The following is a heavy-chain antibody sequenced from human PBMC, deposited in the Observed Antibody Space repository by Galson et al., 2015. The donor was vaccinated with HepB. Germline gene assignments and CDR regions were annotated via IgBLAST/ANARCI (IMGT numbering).Heavy chain of an antibody. CDR3: ARGLDYGDSHAFDL. CDR2: IYTGGTA. CDR1: GFTVNSNY. D-gene: IGHD4-17*01. Sequence: LRLSCAASGFTVNSNYMTWVRQAPGKGLEWVSVIYTGGTAYYADSVQARFTISRDTSRNTVHLHMSSLRAEDTAIYYCARGLDYGDSHAFDLWGQGTMVTVS. V-gene: IGHV3-66*01. J-gene: IGHJ3*01.